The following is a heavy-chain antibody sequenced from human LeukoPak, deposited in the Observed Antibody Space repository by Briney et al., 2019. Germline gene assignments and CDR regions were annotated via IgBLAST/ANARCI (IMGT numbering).Heavy chain of an antibody. J-gene: IGHJ5*02. D-gene: IGHD4-11*01. CDR3: ARRKATVTPYNWFDP. CDR2: ISAYNGNT. CDR1: GYTFTSYD. V-gene: IGHV1-18*01. Sequence: GASVKVSCKASGYTFTSYDINWVRQATGQGLEWMGWISAYNGNTNYAQKLQGRVTMTTDTSTSTAYMELRSLRSDDTAVYYCARRKATVTPYNWFDPWGQGTLVTVSS.